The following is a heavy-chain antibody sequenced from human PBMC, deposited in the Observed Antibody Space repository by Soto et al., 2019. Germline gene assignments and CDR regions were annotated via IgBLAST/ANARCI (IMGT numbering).Heavy chain of an antibody. CDR1: GFTFSSYS. Sequence: PGGSLRLSCAASGFTFSSYSMNWVRQAPGKGLEWVSYISSATTTIYYADSVKGRFTISRDNAKNSLYLQMSSLRSEDTAVYYCARTSGYYLYDYWGQGTLVTVSS. V-gene: IGHV3-48*01. J-gene: IGHJ4*02. CDR3: ARTSGYYLYDY. D-gene: IGHD3-22*01. CDR2: ISSATTTI.